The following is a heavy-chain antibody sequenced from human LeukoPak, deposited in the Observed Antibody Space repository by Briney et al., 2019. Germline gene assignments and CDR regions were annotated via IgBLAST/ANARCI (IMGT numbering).Heavy chain of an antibody. CDR3: ARAPAGGSYYLLPY. Sequence: GASVKVSYKASGYTFTSYGISWVRQAPGQGLEWMGWISAYNGNTNYAQKLQGRVTMTTDTSTSTAYMELRSLRSDDTAVYYCARAPAGGSYYLLPYWGQGTLVTVSS. J-gene: IGHJ4*02. D-gene: IGHD1-26*01. CDR1: GYTFTSYG. CDR2: ISAYNGNT. V-gene: IGHV1-18*01.